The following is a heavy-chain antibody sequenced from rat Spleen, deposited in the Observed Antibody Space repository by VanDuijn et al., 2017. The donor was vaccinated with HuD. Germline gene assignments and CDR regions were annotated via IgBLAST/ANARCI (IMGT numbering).Heavy chain of an antibody. CDR1: GFTFSTYW. V-gene: IGHV5-58*01. Sequence: EVQLVETGGGLVQPGKSLKLSCVASGFTFSTYWMYWVRQAPGKGLEWVSSISNDGVNTYYPDSVKGRFTISRDNAKNTLYLQMDSLRSEDTATYYCARHENNYPWYFDYWGQGVMVTVSS. CDR3: ARHENNYPWYFDY. D-gene: IGHD1-10*01. CDR2: ISNDGVNT. J-gene: IGHJ2*01.